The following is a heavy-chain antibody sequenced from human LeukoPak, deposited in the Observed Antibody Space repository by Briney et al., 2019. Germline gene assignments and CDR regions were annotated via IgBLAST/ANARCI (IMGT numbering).Heavy chain of an antibody. CDR1: GYTFTGYY. CDR3: ARGIAAAGAYYYYGMDV. Sequence: ASVKVSCKASGYTFTGYYMHWVRQAPGQGLEWMGWINPNSGGTNYAQKFQGRVTMTRDTPISTAYMELSRLRSDDTAVYYCARGIAAAGAYYYYGMDVWGQGTTVTVSS. D-gene: IGHD6-13*01. CDR2: INPNSGGT. J-gene: IGHJ6*02. V-gene: IGHV1-2*02.